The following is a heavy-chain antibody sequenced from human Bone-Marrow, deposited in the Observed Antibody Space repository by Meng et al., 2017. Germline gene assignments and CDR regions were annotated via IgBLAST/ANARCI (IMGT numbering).Heavy chain of an antibody. Sequence: QVPLVQSGAEVKKPGASVTFSCKASGYTFATYPIHWVRQAPGQGLEWMGWINPDNDNTRYSQRFQGRLTISRDTSASTAYMELNTLTSEDTAVYYCARYGSGSYLDWGQGALVTVSS. CDR3: ARYGSGSYLD. V-gene: IGHV1-3*01. J-gene: IGHJ4*02. CDR1: GYTFATYP. CDR2: INPDNDNT. D-gene: IGHD3-10*01.